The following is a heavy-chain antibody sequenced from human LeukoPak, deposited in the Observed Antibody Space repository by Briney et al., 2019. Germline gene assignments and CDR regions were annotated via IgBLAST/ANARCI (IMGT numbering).Heavy chain of an antibody. D-gene: IGHD2-8*01. CDR2: ISGSGAGT. CDR1: GFTFSSYA. Sequence: QPGGSLRLSCAVSGFTFSSYAMNWVRQAPGKGLEWASGISGSGAGTYYADSVKGRFTISRDNSKNTLYLQMNSLRAEDTAVYYCAKMVREFYTISYYFDYWGQGTLVTVSS. V-gene: IGHV3-23*01. J-gene: IGHJ4*02. CDR3: AKMVREFYTISYYFDY.